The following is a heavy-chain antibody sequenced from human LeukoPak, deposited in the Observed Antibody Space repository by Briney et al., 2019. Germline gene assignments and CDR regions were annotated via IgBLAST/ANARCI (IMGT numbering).Heavy chain of an antibody. CDR1: GGTFSSYT. Sequence: SVKVSCKASGGTFSSYTISWVRQAPGQGLEWMGRIIPILGIANYAQKFQGRVTITADKSTSTAYMELSSLRSEDTAVYYCARVGKYNSSWYDPWGQGTLVTVSS. CDR3: ARVGKYNSSWYDP. J-gene: IGHJ5*02. V-gene: IGHV1-69*02. CDR2: IIPILGIA. D-gene: IGHD6-13*01.